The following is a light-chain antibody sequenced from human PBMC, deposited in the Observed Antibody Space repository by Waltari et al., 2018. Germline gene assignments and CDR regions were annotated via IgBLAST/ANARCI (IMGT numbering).Light chain of an antibody. CDR1: QSPVSSDGNTY. J-gene: IGKJ1*01. CDR2: KVS. V-gene: IGKV2-30*01. Sequence: DVVMTQSPLSLPVTLGQPASISCRSSQSPVSSDGNTYLNWFQQRPGQSPRRLIYKVSNRDSGVPDRCSGSGSGTDFTLRISRVEAEDVGVYYCMQGIHRPWTFGPGTKVEIK. CDR3: MQGIHRPWT.